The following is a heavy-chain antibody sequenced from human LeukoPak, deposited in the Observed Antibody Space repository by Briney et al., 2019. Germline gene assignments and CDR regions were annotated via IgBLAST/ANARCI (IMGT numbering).Heavy chain of an antibody. J-gene: IGHJ5*02. V-gene: IGHV4-34*01. CDR3: ARPVPSRLGWFDP. D-gene: IGHD1-1*01. CDR1: GGSFSGYY. Sequence: SETLSLTCAVYGGSFSGYYWSWIRQPPGKGLEWIGEINHSGSTNYNPSLKSRVTISVDTSKNQFSLKLSSVTAADTAVYYCARPVPSRLGWFDPWGQGTLVTVSS. CDR2: INHSGST.